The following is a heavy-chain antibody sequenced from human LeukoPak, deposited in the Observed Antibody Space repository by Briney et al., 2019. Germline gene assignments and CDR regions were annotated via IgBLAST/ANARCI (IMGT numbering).Heavy chain of an antibody. D-gene: IGHD4-23*01. Sequence: ASVKVSCKASGYTFTGYYIHWVRQAPGQGLEWMGRINPNSGGTNYAQKFQGRVTMTRDTSISTAYMELSRLRSDDTAVYYCARYHGGNANFDYWGQGTLVTVSS. CDR3: ARYHGGNANFDY. CDR1: GYTFTGYY. J-gene: IGHJ4*02. CDR2: INPNSGGT. V-gene: IGHV1-2*06.